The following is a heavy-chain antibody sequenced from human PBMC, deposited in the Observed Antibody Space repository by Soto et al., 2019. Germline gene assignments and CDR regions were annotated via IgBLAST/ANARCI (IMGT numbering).Heavy chain of an antibody. CDR2: ISAYNGNT. Sequence: RASVKVSCKASGYTFTSYGISWVRQAPGQGLEWMGWISAYNGNTNYAQKLQGRVTMTTDTSTSTAYMELRSLRSDDTAVYYCARDGDYDILTGYAYYYGMDVWGQGTTVTVSS. J-gene: IGHJ6*02. CDR1: GYTFTSYG. CDR3: ARDGDYDILTGYAYYYGMDV. V-gene: IGHV1-18*01. D-gene: IGHD3-9*01.